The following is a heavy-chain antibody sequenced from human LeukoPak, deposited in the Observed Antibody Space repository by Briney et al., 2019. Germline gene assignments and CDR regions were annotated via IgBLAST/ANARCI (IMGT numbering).Heavy chain of an antibody. CDR2: IYYTEGT. CDR1: GGSISSYY. CDR3: ANNWYFDL. Sequence: PSETLSLTCTVSGGSISSYYWSWIRQPPGKGLEWIGYIYYTEGTTYNPPLKSRVTISVDMSKNQVSLHLSSVTAADTAVYYCANNWYFDLWGRGTLVTVSS. J-gene: IGHJ2*01. V-gene: IGHV4-59*01.